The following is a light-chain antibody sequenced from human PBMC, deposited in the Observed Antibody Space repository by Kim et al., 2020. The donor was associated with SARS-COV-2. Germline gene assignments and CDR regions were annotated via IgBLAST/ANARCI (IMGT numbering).Light chain of an antibody. CDR2: EVS. J-gene: IGLJ3*02. V-gene: IGLV2-8*01. Sequence: QSALTQPPSASGSPGQSVTISCTGTSSDVGGYNYVSWYQQHPGKAPKLMIYEVSKRPSGVPDRFSGSKSGNTASLTVSGLQAEDEADYYCSSYAGSNIWVFGGGPQLTLL. CDR3: SSYAGSNIWV. CDR1: SSDVGGYNY.